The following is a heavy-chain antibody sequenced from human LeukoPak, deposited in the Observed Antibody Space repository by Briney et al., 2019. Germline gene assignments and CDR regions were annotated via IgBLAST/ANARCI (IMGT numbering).Heavy chain of an antibody. J-gene: IGHJ4*02. Sequence: PGGSLRLSCAGAGFIFTDVWMSWVRQAPGEGLEWVGRIKSKSDGGTIDYAAPVKGRITVSRDDSRKTLSLELNNLKTEDTGVHYCTTDLDYWGQGTLVTVSS. CDR1: GFIFTDVW. CDR3: TTDLDY. V-gene: IGHV3-15*01. CDR2: IKSKSDGGTI.